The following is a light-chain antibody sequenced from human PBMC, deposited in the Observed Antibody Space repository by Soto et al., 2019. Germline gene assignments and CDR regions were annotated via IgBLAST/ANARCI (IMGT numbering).Light chain of an antibody. V-gene: IGKV3-11*01. CDR3: QQRSNSWT. Sequence: EIVLTQSPATLSLSPGERATLSCRVSQSVSSYLAWYQQKPGQAPGLLIYDASNRATGIPARFSGSGSGTDFTLTISSLEPEDFAVYYCQQRSNSWTFGQGTKVEIK. CDR1: QSVSSY. CDR2: DAS. J-gene: IGKJ1*01.